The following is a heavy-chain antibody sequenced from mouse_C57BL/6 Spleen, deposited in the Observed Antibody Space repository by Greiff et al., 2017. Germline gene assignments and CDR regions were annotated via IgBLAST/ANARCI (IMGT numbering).Heavy chain of an antibody. CDR3: ARRLLWLRRGAMDY. CDR2: INPNNGGT. Sequence: EVQLQQSGPELVKPGASVKIPCKASGYTFTDYNMDWVKQSHGKSLEWIGDINPNNGGTIYNQKFKGKATLTVDKSSSTAYMELRSLTSEDTAVYYCARRLLWLRRGAMDYWGQGTSVTVSS. D-gene: IGHD2-9*01. J-gene: IGHJ4*01. V-gene: IGHV1-18*01. CDR1: GYTFTDYN.